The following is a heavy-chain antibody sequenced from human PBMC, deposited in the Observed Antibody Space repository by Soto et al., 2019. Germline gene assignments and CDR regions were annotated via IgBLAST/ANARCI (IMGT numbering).Heavy chain of an antibody. J-gene: IGHJ4*02. CDR2: IIPFFGTA. CDR3: ARTAPMDAGDKYYYDF. Sequence: QVQLVQSGAEVKKTGSSVKVSCKTSGGTFSTFGISWVRQAPGQGLEWMGGIIPFFGTAEYSQKFEDRITITADESTNTVYMALRSLTSEETARYYCARTAPMDAGDKYYYDFWGQGALVTVSS. D-gene: IGHD3-16*01. V-gene: IGHV1-69*01. CDR1: GGTFSTFG.